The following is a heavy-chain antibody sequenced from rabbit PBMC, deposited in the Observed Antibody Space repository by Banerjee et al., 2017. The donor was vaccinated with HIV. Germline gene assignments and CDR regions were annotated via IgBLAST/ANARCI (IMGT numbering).Heavy chain of an antibody. V-gene: IGHV1S40*01. CDR1: GFSFSSSYY. Sequence: QSLEESGGDLVKPGASLTLTCTASGFSFSSSYYMCWVRQAPGKGLEWIACIYAGSSGSTYYASWAKGRSTISKTSSTTVTLQMTSLTAADTATYFCARGTNSIGYRGDLWGPGTLVTVS. CDR3: ARGTNSIGYRGDL. J-gene: IGHJ4*01. D-gene: IGHD1-1*01. CDR2: IYAGSSGST.